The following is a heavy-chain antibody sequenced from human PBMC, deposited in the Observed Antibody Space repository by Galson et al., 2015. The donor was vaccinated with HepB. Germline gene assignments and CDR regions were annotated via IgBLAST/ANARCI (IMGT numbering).Heavy chain of an antibody. Sequence: PALVKPTQTLTLTCSVSGFSVSTTGMGVGWIRQPPGKALEWLAFVYWDEDKGYRPSLRSRLTITKDTSKNQVVLTMTRMDPVDTGTYYCVARESDSWWVVDYWGQGTLVTVSS. J-gene: IGHJ4*02. CDR2: VYWDEDK. CDR1: GFSVSTTGMG. V-gene: IGHV2-5*04. CDR3: VARESDSWWVVDY. D-gene: IGHD6-13*01.